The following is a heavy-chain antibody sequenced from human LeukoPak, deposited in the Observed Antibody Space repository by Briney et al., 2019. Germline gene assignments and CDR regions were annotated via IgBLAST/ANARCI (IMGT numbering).Heavy chain of an antibody. CDR1: GCTFSSYG. CDR3: ARGDGYNDAEYLQH. V-gene: IGHV3-33*01. D-gene: IGHD5-24*01. J-gene: IGHJ1*01. CDR2: IWYDGSNK. Sequence: GGSLSLSCAATGCTFSSYGWHGVRQAPGKGLAGVAVIWYDGSNKYYGDSVKGRFTISRDNSKKTLYLQMNSLRVEDTAVYYCARGDGYNDAEYLQHWGQGTLVTVS.